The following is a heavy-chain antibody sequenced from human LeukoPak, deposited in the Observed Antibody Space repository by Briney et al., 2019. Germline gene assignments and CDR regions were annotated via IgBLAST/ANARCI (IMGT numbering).Heavy chain of an antibody. D-gene: IGHD3-22*01. J-gene: IGHJ2*01. CDR1: GGSISSSNW. Sequence: PSETLSLTCAVSGGSISSSNWWSWVRQPPGKGLEWIGEIYHSGSTNYNPSLKSRVTISVDKSKNQFSLKLSSVTAADTAVYYCARVWRYYYDSSGYFDLWGRGTLVTVSS. CDR2: IYHSGST. V-gene: IGHV4-4*02. CDR3: ARVWRYYYDSSGYFDL.